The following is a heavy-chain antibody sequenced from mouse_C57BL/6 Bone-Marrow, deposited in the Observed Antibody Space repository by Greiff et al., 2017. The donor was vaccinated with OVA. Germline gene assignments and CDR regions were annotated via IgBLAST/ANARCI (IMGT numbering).Heavy chain of an antibody. D-gene: IGHD1-2*01. J-gene: IGHJ2*01. CDR3: ARYDYGSYYFDY. CDR1: GYTFTDYY. V-gene: IGHV1-19*01. Sequence: VQLQQSGPVLVKPGASVKMSCKASGYTFTDYYMNWVKQSHGKSLEWIGVINPYNGGTSYNQKFKGKATLTVDKSSSTAYMELNSLTSEDSAVYYYARYDYGSYYFDYWGQGTTLTVSS. CDR2: INPYNGGT.